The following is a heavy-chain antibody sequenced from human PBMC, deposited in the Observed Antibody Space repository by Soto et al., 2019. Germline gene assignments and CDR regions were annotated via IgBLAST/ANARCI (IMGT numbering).Heavy chain of an antibody. D-gene: IGHD3-16*01. J-gene: IGHJ4*02. CDR3: ASVSGRGNY. V-gene: IGHV3-21*01. Sequence: EVQLVESGGGLVKPGGSLKLSCAASGFTFSSYDMNWVRQAPGKGLEWVSSISSGSNYIYYEDSVKGRFTISRDNAKDSLSLQMTGLRPADTEVYYCASVSGRGNYWGQGALVTVSS. CDR1: GFTFSSYD. CDR2: ISSGSNYI.